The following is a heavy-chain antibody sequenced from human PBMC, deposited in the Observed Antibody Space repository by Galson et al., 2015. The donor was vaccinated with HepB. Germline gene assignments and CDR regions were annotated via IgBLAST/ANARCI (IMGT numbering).Heavy chain of an antibody. Sequence: SVKVSCKASGYTFTSYDINWVRQATGQGLEWMGWMNPNSGKTGYAQKFQGRVTMTRDTSIGTAYMELSSLRPEDTAVYYCARAAKWHYDFWSGYLSGSWFDRGGQGTLVTVSS. D-gene: IGHD3-3*01. J-gene: IGHJ5*02. CDR1: GYTFTSYD. V-gene: IGHV1-8*01. CDR2: MNPNSGKT. CDR3: ARAAKWHYDFWSGYLSGSWFDR.